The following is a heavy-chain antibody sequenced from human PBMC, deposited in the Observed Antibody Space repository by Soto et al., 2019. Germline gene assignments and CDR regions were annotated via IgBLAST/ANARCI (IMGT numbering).Heavy chain of an antibody. Sequence: GGSLRLSCAASGFTLSSYGMHWVRQAPGKGLEWVAVIWYDGSNKYYADSVKGRFTISRDNSKNTLYLQMNSLRAEDTAVYYCAKDLGPYGDYGLDYWGQGTLVTVSS. J-gene: IGHJ4*02. CDR2: IWYDGSNK. CDR1: GFTLSSYG. CDR3: AKDLGPYGDYGLDY. V-gene: IGHV3-33*06. D-gene: IGHD4-17*01.